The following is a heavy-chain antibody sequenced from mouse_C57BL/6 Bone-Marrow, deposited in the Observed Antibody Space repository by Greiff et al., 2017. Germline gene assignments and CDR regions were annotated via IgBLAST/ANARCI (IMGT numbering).Heavy chain of an antibody. J-gene: IGHJ1*03. CDR1: GFTFTDYY. CDR2: IGNKANGSTT. D-gene: IGHD4-1*01. Sequence: DVKLVESGGGLVQPGASLSLSCAASGFTFTDYYMSWVRQPPGKALEWLGFIGNKANGSTTEYSASVKGRFTISRDKSQSILYLQMNALRAEDSATYYCARPNWDWDFDDWGTGTTVTVSS. V-gene: IGHV7-3*01. CDR3: ARPNWDWDFDD.